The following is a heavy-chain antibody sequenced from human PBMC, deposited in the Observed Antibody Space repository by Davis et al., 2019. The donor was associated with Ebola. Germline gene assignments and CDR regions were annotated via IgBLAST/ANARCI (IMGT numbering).Heavy chain of an antibody. V-gene: IGHV3-21*01. CDR3: ASHLGVHGMDV. CDR1: GFTFSNYG. CDR2: ISSTSSYI. D-gene: IGHD3-16*01. J-gene: IGHJ6*02. Sequence: GESLKISCAASGFTFSNYGMNWVRQAPGKGLEWVSAISSTSSYIFYADSVKGRFTISRDNARNSLFLQMNSLQAEDTAVYYCASHLGVHGMDVWGQGTAVTVS.